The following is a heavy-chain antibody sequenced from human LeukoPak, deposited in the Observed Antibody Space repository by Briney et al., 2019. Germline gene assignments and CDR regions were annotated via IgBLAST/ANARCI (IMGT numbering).Heavy chain of an antibody. J-gene: IGHJ4*02. Sequence: ASVKVSCKASGYTFSGYYMHWVRQAPGKGLEWMGGFDPEDGETIYAQKFQGRVTMTEDTSTDTAYMELSSLRSEDTALYYCAKDICSSTGCHEFDYWGQGTLVTVSS. CDR2: FDPEDGET. CDR1: GYTFSGYY. V-gene: IGHV1-24*01. D-gene: IGHD2-2*01. CDR3: AKDICSSTGCHEFDY.